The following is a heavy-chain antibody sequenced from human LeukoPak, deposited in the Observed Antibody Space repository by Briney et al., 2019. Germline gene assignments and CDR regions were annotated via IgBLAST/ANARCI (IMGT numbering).Heavy chain of an antibody. D-gene: IGHD2-2*01. J-gene: IGHJ4*02. Sequence: SETLSLTCAVSGYSISSGYYWGWIRQPSGKGLEWIGSIYHSGSTYYNPSLKSRVTISVDTSKNQFSLKLSSVTAADTAVYYCARLIVVVPAAIRYFDYWGQGTLVTVSS. V-gene: IGHV4-38-2*01. CDR1: GYSISSGYY. CDR3: ARLIVVVPAAIRYFDY. CDR2: IYHSGST.